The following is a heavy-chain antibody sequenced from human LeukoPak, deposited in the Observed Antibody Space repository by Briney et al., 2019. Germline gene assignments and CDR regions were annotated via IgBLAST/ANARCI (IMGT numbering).Heavy chain of an antibody. D-gene: IGHD4-17*01. CDR3: ARQKITVTVSLDY. CDR1: GFIFSSYG. CDR2: ISSDGSHK. J-gene: IGHJ4*02. Sequence: GGSLTLSCAASGFIFSSYGMHWVRQAPGKGLEWVAIISSDGSHKYYADSVKGRFSISRDNSQKTLYLQMNSLRPDDTAVYYCARQKITVTVSLDYWGQGTLVTVSS. V-gene: IGHV3-30*03.